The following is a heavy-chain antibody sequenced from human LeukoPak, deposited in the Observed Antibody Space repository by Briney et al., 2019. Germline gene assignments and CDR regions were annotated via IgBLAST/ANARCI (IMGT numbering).Heavy chain of an antibody. V-gene: IGHV3-15*01. CDR3: TPVGVY. Sequence: PGGSLRLSCAASGFTFSSYAMSWVRQAPGKGLEWVGRIKTKTAGETTDYAAPVKGRFTISRDDSKDTLYLQMNSLKTEDTAVYYCTPVGVYWGQGTLVIVSS. CDR1: GFTFSSYA. CDR2: IKTKTAGETT. D-gene: IGHD2-8*01. J-gene: IGHJ4*02.